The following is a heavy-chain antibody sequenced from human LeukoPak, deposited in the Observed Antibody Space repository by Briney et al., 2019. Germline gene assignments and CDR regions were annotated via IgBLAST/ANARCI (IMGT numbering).Heavy chain of an antibody. Sequence: PSETLSLTCTVSGGSISSSSYYWGWIRQPPGKGLEWIGSIYYSGSTYYNPSLKSRVTISVDTSKNQFSLKLSSVTAADTAVYYCARDLDEWELALDYWGQGTLVTVSS. J-gene: IGHJ4*02. V-gene: IGHV4-39*07. CDR3: ARDLDEWELALDY. CDR2: IYYSGST. D-gene: IGHD1-26*01. CDR1: GGSISSSSYY.